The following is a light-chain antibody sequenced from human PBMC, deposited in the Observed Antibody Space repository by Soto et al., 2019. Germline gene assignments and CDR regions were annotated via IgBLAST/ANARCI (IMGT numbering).Light chain of an antibody. V-gene: IGKV3-20*01. J-gene: IGKJ3*01. CDR1: QSVSSSY. CDR2: GAS. CDR3: QQYGSSLFT. Sequence: EIVLTQSPGTLSLSPGERATLSCRASQSVSSSYLAWYQQKPGQAPRLLIYGASSRATGIPDRFSGSGSGTDFTLTISRLEPEDFEVYYCQQYGSSLFTFGPGTKVDIK.